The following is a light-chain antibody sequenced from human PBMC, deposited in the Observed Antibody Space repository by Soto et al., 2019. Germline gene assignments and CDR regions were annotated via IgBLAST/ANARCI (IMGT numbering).Light chain of an antibody. CDR2: TTS. J-gene: IGKJ1*01. CDR1: QSISSY. Sequence: DIQMTQSPSSLSASVGDGVTITCRASQSISSYLNWYQQKPGKAPNLLIYTTSNLESGVPSRFSGSGSGTNFTLTISSLQPEDVATYFCQQSYSRPRTFGQGTKV. CDR3: QQSYSRPRT. V-gene: IGKV1-39*01.